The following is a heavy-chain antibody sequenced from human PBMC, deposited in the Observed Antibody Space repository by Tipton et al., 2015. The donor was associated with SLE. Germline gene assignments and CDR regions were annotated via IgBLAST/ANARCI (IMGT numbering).Heavy chain of an antibody. CDR3: AFSTSGGTAGGFDY. CDR1: GYTFTGYY. D-gene: IGHD3-10*01. CDR2: INPNSGGT. Sequence: QSGAEVKKPGASVKVSCKASGYTFTGYYMHWVRQAPGQGLEWTGWINPNSGGTNYAQKFQGRVTMTRDTSISTAYMELSRLRSDDTAVYYCAFSTSGGTAGGFDYWGQGTLVTVSS. V-gene: IGHV1-2*02. J-gene: IGHJ4*02.